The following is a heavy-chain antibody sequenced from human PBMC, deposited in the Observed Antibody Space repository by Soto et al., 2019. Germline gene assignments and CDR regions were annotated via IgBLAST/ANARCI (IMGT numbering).Heavy chain of an antibody. Sequence: QVQLVESGGGVVQPGRSRRLSCAASGFTFSSYGMHWVRQAPGKGLEWVAVISYDGSNKYYADSVKGRFTISRDNSKHTRYLQMNSLRAEDTAVYYCAKDLVGATELYYYYGMDVWGQGTTVTVSS. J-gene: IGHJ6*02. D-gene: IGHD1-26*01. V-gene: IGHV3-30*18. CDR1: GFTFSSYG. CDR3: AKDLVGATELYYYYGMDV. CDR2: ISYDGSNK.